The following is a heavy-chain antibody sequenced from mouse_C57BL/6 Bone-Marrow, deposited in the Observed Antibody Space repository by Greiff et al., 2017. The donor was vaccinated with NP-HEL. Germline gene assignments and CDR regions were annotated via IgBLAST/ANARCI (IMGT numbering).Heavy chain of an antibody. J-gene: IGHJ4*01. CDR3: ARFAYYRGYAMDY. D-gene: IGHD2-14*01. Sequence: QVQLKQPGAELVKPGASVKMSCKASGYTFTSYWITWVKQRPGQGLEWIGDIYPGSGSTNYIEKFKSKATLTVDTSSSTAYMQLSSLTSEDSAVYYCARFAYYRGYAMDYWGQGTSVTVSS. CDR1: GYTFTSYW. CDR2: IYPGSGST. V-gene: IGHV1-55*01.